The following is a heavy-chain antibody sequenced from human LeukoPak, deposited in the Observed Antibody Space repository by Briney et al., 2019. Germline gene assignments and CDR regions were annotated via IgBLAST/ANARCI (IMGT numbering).Heavy chain of an antibody. Sequence: GGSLRLSCAASGFTFSSYGMHWVRQAPGKGLEWVAVISYDGSNKYYADSVKGRFTISRDNSKNTLYLQMNSLRAEDTAVYYCARDGGGDAIVVVVAATDFDYWGQGTLVTVSS. CDR3: ARDGGGDAIVVVVAATDFDY. CDR1: GFTFSSYG. D-gene: IGHD2-15*01. J-gene: IGHJ4*02. V-gene: IGHV3-30*19. CDR2: ISYDGSNK.